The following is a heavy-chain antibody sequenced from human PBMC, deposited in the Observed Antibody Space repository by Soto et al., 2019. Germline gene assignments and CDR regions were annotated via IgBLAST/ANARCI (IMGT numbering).Heavy chain of an antibody. V-gene: IGHV5-51*01. CDR2: IYPGDSDN. CDR3: ARFDFWSGYYYYMDV. D-gene: IGHD3-3*01. Sequence: PGVSLKIPCKGSGYSFTIYWIGWVRQLPRKGLEWMGIIYPGDSDNRYSPSFQGHVTISADKSNSTAYLQWSSLKASDTAMYYCARFDFWSGYYYYMDVWGKGTTVTVSS. CDR1: GYSFTIYW. J-gene: IGHJ6*03.